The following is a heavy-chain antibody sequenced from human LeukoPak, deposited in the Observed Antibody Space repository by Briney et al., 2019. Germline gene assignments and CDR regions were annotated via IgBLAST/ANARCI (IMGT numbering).Heavy chain of an antibody. CDR2: INPNSGGT. V-gene: IGHV1-2*02. CDR1: GYTFTGYY. D-gene: IGHD3-22*01. CDR3: ARAGGYHYYDSSGYYSFDY. J-gene: IGHJ4*02. Sequence: ASVKVSCKASGYTFTGYYMHWVRQAPGQGLEWMGWINPNSGGTNYAQKFQGRVTMTRDTSISTAYMELSRLRSDDTAVHYCARAGGYHYYDSSGYYSFDYWGQGTLVTVSS.